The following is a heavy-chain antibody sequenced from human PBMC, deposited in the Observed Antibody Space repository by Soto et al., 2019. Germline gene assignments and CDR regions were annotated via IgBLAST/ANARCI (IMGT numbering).Heavy chain of an antibody. Sequence: QVQLVQSGAEVKKPGASVKVSCKASGYTFTSYGISWVRQAPGQGLEWMGWISAYNGNTNYAQKLQGRVTMTTDTSTSTAYMELRSLRSDDTAVYYCASSARAGVYYYYGMDVWGQGTTVTVSS. CDR2: ISAYNGNT. V-gene: IGHV1-18*01. CDR1: GYTFTSYG. CDR3: ASSARAGVYYYYGMDV. J-gene: IGHJ6*02. D-gene: IGHD3-10*01.